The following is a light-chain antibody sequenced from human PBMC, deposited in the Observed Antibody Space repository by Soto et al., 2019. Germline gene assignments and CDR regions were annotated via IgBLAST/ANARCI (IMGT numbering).Light chain of an antibody. CDR1: QSVNTY. V-gene: IGKV1-39*01. Sequence: DVHMSRSPSSLCSSVLDIVTITYRESQSVNTYLHWYQQKAGQAPKLLSYAASNLQSGVPSRFSGRGSGTDSTLTVESLQPEDVVTYKSADASSHPWPFAQGTKVDI. CDR2: AAS. CDR3: ADASSHPWP. J-gene: IGKJ1*01.